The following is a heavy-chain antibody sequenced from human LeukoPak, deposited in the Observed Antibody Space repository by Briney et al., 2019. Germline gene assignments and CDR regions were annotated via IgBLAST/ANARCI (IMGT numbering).Heavy chain of an antibody. Sequence: GGSLRLSCAASGFTSDDYGMSWVRQAPGKGLEWVSGINWNGGSTGYTDSVKGRFTISRDNAKNSLYLQMNSLRAEDTALYYCARSGLTGYLYYFDYWGQGTLVTVSS. D-gene: IGHD3-9*01. CDR3: ARSGLTGYLYYFDY. V-gene: IGHV3-20*04. CDR1: GFTSDDYG. CDR2: INWNGGST. J-gene: IGHJ4*02.